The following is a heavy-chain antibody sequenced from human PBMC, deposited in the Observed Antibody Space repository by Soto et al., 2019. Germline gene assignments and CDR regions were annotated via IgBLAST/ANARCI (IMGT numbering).Heavy chain of an antibody. Sequence: EVQLVESGGGLGQPGGSLRLSCVASGFTFNTFSMGWVRQAPGKGLEWVANIKEDGSEENYVDSVKGRFTISRDNARNSLSLQMNSLRVEDTAIYYCARAWTYARCWGRGTLVTVSS. J-gene: IGHJ4*02. CDR3: ARAWTYARC. D-gene: IGHD1-7*01. CDR1: GFTFNTFS. V-gene: IGHV3-7*04. CDR2: IKEDGSEE.